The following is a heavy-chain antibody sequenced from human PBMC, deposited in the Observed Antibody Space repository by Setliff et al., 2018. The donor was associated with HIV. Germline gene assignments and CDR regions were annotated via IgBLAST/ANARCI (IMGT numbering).Heavy chain of an antibody. CDR1: GGSFSDYY. CDR2: IDYNEIT. V-gene: IGHV4-34*01. D-gene: IGHD3-10*01. Sequence: PSETLSLTCAVYGGSFSDYYWSWIRQPPGKGLEWIGSIDYNEITYYNPSLKSRVTLSVDTPKNQFSLKLSSVTAADTAVYYCARAAPLWFGELLGYMDVWGKGTTVTVSS. J-gene: IGHJ6*03. CDR3: ARAAPLWFGELLGYMDV.